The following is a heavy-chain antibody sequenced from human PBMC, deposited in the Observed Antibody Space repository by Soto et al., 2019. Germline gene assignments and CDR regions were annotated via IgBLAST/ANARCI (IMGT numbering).Heavy chain of an antibody. D-gene: IGHD6-25*01. CDR2: MYYSGTT. J-gene: IGHJ5*02. CDR3: AVVDSTGNWFDP. V-gene: IGHV4-39*01. Sequence: PLETLSLTCTVSGGSSSSSDFYWGWLRQTPGKGLEFIGSMYYSGTTYYNPSLKSRVTISVDTSKNQFTLKLISVTAADTAVYYCAVVDSTGNWFDPWGEGALVTVSS. CDR1: GGSSSSSDFY.